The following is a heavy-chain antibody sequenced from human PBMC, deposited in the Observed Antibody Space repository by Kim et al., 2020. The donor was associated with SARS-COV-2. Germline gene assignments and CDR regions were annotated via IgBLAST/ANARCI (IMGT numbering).Heavy chain of an antibody. CDR1: GGSFSGYY. D-gene: IGHD5-18*01. V-gene: IGHV4-34*01. CDR3: AGGRGYSYGYGYYYGMDV. J-gene: IGHJ6*02. Sequence: SETLSLTCAVYGGSFSGYYWSWIRQPPGKGLEWIGEINHSGSTNYNPSLKSRVTISVDTSKNQFSLKLSSVTAADMAVYYCAGGRGYSYGYGYYYGMDVWGQGTTVTVSS. CDR2: INHSGST.